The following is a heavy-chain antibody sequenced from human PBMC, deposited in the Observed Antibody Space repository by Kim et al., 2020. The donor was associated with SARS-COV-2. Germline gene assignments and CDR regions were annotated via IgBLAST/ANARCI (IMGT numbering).Heavy chain of an antibody. D-gene: IGHD6-13*01. J-gene: IGHJ4*02. Sequence: GGSLRLSCAASGFTVSSNDMSWVRQAPGKGLEWVSVIYSGGSTYYADSVKDRFTISRDNSKNKLYHQMNSLRAEDTAVYYFSGGPNGLHPWCGIAAAGTLDYWGQGTLVTVSS. CDR2: IYSGGST. CDR1: GFTVSSND. CDR3: SGGPNGLHPWCGIAAAGTLDY. V-gene: IGHV3-66*01.